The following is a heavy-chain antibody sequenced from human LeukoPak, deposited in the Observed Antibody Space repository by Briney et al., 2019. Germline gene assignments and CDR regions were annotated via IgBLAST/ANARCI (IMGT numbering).Heavy chain of an antibody. CDR1: GGSISSGGYY. D-gene: IGHD1-26*01. CDR2: IYYSGST. V-gene: IGHV4-31*03. CDR3: ARYGSGVGATNWFDP. Sequence: SETLSLTCTVSGGSISSGGYYWSWIRQHPGKGLEWIGYIYYSGSTYYNPSLKSRVTISVDTSKNQFSLKLSSVTAADTAVYYCARYGSGVGATNWFDPWGQGTLVTVSS. J-gene: IGHJ5*02.